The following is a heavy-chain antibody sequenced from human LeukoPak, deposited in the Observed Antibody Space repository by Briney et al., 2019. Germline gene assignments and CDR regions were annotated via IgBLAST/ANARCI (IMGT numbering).Heavy chain of an antibody. CDR3: ARGADGGATYYYYYGMDV. CDR2: IYYSGST. J-gene: IGHJ6*02. CDR1: GGSISSYY. D-gene: IGHD1-26*01. V-gene: IGHV4-59*01. Sequence: SETLSLTCTVSGGSISSYYWSWIRQPPGKGLEWIGYIYYSGSTNYNPSFKSRVTISVDTSKNQFSLKLSSVTAADTAVYYCARGADGGATYYYYYGMDVWGQGTTVTVSS.